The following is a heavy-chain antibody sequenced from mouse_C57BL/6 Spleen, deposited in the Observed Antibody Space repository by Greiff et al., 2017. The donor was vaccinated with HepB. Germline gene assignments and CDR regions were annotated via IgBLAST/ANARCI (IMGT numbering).Heavy chain of an antibody. Sequence: VKLQESGAELARPGASVKLSCKASGYTFTSYGISWVKQRTGQGLEWIGEIYPRSGNTYYNEKFKGKATLTADKSSSTAYMELRSLTSEDSAVYFCARETTVVARGLDYWGQGTTLTVSS. V-gene: IGHV1-81*01. CDR1: GYTFTSYG. D-gene: IGHD1-1*01. J-gene: IGHJ2*01. CDR3: ARETTVVARGLDY. CDR2: IYPRSGNT.